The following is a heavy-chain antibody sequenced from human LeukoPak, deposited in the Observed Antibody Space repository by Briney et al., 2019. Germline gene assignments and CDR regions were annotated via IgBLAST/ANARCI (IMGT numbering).Heavy chain of an antibody. D-gene: IGHD3-9*01. V-gene: IGHV3-73*01. J-gene: IGHJ3*02. CDR1: GFTFSDSS. CDR3: ANFEGSSQAFHI. CDR2: IRSKANNYAT. Sequence: PGGSLRLSCAASGFTFSDSSMHWVRQASGKGLEWVGRIRSKANNYATAYAASVKGRFTISRDDSKNTAYLQMNSLRAEDTAVFYCANFEGSSQAFHIWGQGTLVTVSS.